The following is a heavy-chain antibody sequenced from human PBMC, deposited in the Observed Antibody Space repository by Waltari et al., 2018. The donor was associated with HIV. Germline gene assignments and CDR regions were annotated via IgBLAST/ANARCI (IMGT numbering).Heavy chain of an antibody. CDR2: IYYSGIT. CDR3: ARRPYCSSASCYPSDARGAFDI. J-gene: IGHJ3*02. CDR1: GGSIRTSGYY. Sequence: QLQLQQSGPGLVKPSETLSLICTVSGGSIRTSGYYWGWLRQPPGKGLEWIGSIYYSGITYYNPSLKSRVTISADTSRNQFSLWLSSVTAADTAVYYCARRPYCSSASCYPSDARGAFDIWGQGTMVTVSS. D-gene: IGHD2-15*01. V-gene: IGHV4-39*01.